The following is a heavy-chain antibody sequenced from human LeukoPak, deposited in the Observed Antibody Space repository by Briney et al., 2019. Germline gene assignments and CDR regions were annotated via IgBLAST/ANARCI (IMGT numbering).Heavy chain of an antibody. CDR3: ARDRAVYSDSRGYYPDAFDI. V-gene: IGHV3-21*01. CDR2: ISSRSNYI. D-gene: IGHD3-22*01. Sequence: GGSLRLSCAASGFTFSSYNMNWVRQAPGKGLEWVSSISSRSNYIYLADSLKGRFTISRDNAKNSLYLQMNSLRAEDTAMYYCARDRAVYSDSRGYYPDAFDIWGQGTMVTVSS. J-gene: IGHJ3*02. CDR1: GFTFSSYN.